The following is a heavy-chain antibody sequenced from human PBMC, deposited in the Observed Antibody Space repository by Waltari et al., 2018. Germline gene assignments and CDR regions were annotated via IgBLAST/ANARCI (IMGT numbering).Heavy chain of an antibody. CDR3: AVLRFLRWFVDY. Sequence: DVKLVDTGGGLIQPGGALSISCAASVFTVHHNYMGWVRQAPGSGLEWVSVIYDGDTTFYADSVKGRFTVSTDASKNTLFLQMNSLRADDTAVYYCAVLRFLRWFVDYWGQGLPVTVSS. J-gene: IGHJ4*02. V-gene: IGHV3-53*02. D-gene: IGHD3-3*01. CDR1: VFTVHHNY. CDR2: IYDGDTT.